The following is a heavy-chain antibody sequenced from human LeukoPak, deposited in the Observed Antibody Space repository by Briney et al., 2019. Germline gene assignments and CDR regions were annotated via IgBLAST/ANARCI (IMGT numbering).Heavy chain of an antibody. CDR3: ARDRHDYGDYGSYNWFDP. Sequence: SETLSLTCTVSGGSISSYYWSWIRQPPGKGLEWIGYIYYSGSTNYNPSLKSRVTMSVDTSKNQFSLKLSSVTAADTAVYYCARDRHDYGDYGSYNWFDPWGQGTLVTVSS. CDR2: IYYSGST. CDR1: GGSISSYY. D-gene: IGHD4-17*01. V-gene: IGHV4-59*12. J-gene: IGHJ5*02.